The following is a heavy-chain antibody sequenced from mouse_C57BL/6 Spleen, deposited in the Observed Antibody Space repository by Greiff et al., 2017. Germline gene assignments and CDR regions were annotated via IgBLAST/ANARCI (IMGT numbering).Heavy chain of an antibody. V-gene: IGHV1-59*01. CDR1: GYTFTSYW. CDR2: IDPSDSYT. J-gene: IGHJ2*01. CDR3: ARRYGSSYYFDY. D-gene: IGHD1-1*01. Sequence: QVQLQQPGAELVRPGTSVKLSCKASGYTFTSYWMHWVKQRPGQGLEWIGVIDPSDSYTNYNQKFKGKATLTVDTSSSTAYMQLSSLTSEDSAVYYCARRYGSSYYFDYWGQGTTLTVSS.